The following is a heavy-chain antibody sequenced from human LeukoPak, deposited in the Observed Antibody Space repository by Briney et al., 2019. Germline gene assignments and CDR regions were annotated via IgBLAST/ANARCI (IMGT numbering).Heavy chain of an antibody. Sequence: GGSLRLSCAASGFTFSSYCMNWVRQAPGKGLVWVSRINGDGSSTSYADSVKGRFSISRDSSKNILYLQMNSLRAEDTAVYYCARDISSPHWEYNSGWYVWLDPWGQGTLLTVCS. CDR2: INGDGSST. D-gene: IGHD6-19*01. J-gene: IGHJ5*02. CDR3: ARDISSPHWEYNSGWYVWLDP. V-gene: IGHV3-74*01. CDR1: GFTFSSYC.